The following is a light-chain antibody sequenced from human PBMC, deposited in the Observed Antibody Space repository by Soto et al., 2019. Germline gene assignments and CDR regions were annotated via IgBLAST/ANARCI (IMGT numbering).Light chain of an antibody. Sequence: QSVLTQPPSVSGAPGQRVTISCTGSSSNIGAGYDVHWYQQLPGTAPKLLIYGNSNRPSGVPDRFSGCKSGTSASLAITGLQAEYGADYYCQSYDSSLSGYVFGTGTKVTVL. J-gene: IGLJ1*01. CDR2: GNS. CDR3: QSYDSSLSGYV. V-gene: IGLV1-40*01. CDR1: SSNIGAGYD.